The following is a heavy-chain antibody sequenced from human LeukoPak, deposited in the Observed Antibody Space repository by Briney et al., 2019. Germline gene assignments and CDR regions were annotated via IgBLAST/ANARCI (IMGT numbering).Heavy chain of an antibody. J-gene: IGHJ4*02. Sequence: SVKVSCKASGGTFSSYAISWVRQAPGQGLEWMGGIIPIFGTANYAQKFQGRVTITADESTSTEYMELSSLRSEDTAVYYCASLGSGYYPFSVDYWGQGTLVTVSS. CDR1: GGTFSSYA. CDR3: ASLGSGYYPFSVDY. CDR2: IIPIFGTA. D-gene: IGHD3-3*01. V-gene: IGHV1-69*01.